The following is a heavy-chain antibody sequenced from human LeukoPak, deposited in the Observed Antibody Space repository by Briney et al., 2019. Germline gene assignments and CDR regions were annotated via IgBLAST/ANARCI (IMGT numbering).Heavy chain of an antibody. CDR2: ISAYNGNT. J-gene: IGHJ6*02. V-gene: IGHV1-18*01. D-gene: IGHD3-3*01. CDR3: ARDGKRRLRFLEWSREASYGMDV. Sequence: ASVTVSCKASGYTFTSYGISWVRQAPGQGLEWMGWISAYNGNTNYAQKLQGRVTMTTDTSTSTAYMELRSLRSDDTAVYYCARDGKRRLRFLEWSREASYGMDVWGQGTTVTVSS. CDR1: GYTFTSYG.